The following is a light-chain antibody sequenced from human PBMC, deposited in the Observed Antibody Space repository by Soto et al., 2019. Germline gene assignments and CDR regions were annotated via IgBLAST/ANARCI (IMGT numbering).Light chain of an antibody. CDR3: QSYDSRLNGYV. Sequence: PSVSGAPGQGVTISCTGSSSNIGAGYDVHWYQQLPRTAPKLLIYSSVNRPSGVPDRFSASKSDTSASLAITGLRPEDEADYYCQSYDSRLNGYVFGTGTKVTVL. CDR2: SSV. J-gene: IGLJ1*01. CDR1: SSNIGAGYD. V-gene: IGLV1-40*01.